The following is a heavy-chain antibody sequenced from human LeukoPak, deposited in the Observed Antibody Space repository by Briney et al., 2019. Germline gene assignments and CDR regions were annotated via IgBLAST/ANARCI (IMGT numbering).Heavy chain of an antibody. Sequence: PSETLSLTCAVSGGSISSSTYYWGWIRQPPGKGLEWIGSIKYSGYKYDNPSLKSRVTISRDTSKNQFSLKLRSVTAADAAVYYCARVYGPVDYWGQGTLVTVSS. V-gene: IGHV4-39*07. CDR1: GGSISSSTYY. CDR3: ARVYGPVDY. CDR2: IKYSGYK. J-gene: IGHJ4*02. D-gene: IGHD2-8*01.